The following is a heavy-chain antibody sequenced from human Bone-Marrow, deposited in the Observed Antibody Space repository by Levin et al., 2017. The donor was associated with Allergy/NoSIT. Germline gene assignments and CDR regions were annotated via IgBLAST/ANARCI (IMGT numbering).Heavy chain of an antibody. Sequence: LSLTCAASEFTFSRYGMHWVRQAPGQGLEWVALISYDGGTKYYADSVKGRFTISRDNSKNTLYVQMNSLRPEDTAVYYCAKDRVLLAYYYGMDVWGQGTTVTVSS. CDR3: AKDRVLLAYYYGMDV. CDR1: EFTFSRYG. V-gene: IGHV3-30*18. J-gene: IGHJ6*02. CDR2: ISYDGGTK. D-gene: IGHD3-3*02.